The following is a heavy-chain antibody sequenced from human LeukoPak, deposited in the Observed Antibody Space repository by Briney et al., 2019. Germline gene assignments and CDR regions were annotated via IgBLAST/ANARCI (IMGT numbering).Heavy chain of an antibody. CDR2: INHSGNT. V-gene: IGHV4-34*01. Sequence: SETLSLSCAVYGGSFSGDYWSWIRQPPWKRLQWIGEINHSGNTNNNPSLKSRVTMSVDTSKNQLSLNLTSVTAADTAVYYCARVHGHNLGTLDYWGQGILVTVSS. J-gene: IGHJ4*02. CDR3: ARVHGHNLGTLDY. CDR1: GGSFSGDY. D-gene: IGHD5-24*01.